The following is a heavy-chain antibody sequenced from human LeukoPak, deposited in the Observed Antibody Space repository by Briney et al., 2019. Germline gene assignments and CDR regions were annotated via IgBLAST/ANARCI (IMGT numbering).Heavy chain of an antibody. CDR3: ARRTRTSGWYRVDY. CDR1: GGSISSSTDY. CDR2: LYNSGSA. J-gene: IGHJ4*02. D-gene: IGHD6-19*01. V-gene: IGHV4-39*01. Sequence: PSETLSLTCTVSGGSISSSTDYWGWGRLRQPPGKGLEWIGSLYNSGSAYYDPSLKSRVTISVDTSKNQFSLKVNSVTAADTAVYYCARRTRTSGWYRVDYWGQGTLVTVSS.